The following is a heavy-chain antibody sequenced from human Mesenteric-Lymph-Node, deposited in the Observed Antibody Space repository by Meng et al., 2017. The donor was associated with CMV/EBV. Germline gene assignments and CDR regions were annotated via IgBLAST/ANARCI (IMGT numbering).Heavy chain of an antibody. CDR2: ISGSGGRT. CDR1: GFTVSSNY. CDR3: AKTPGDSSTWHFDY. D-gene: IGHD6-13*01. J-gene: IGHJ4*02. Sequence: ETLSLTCAASGFTVSSNYMSWVRQAPGKGLQWVSSISGSGGRTYYADSVKGRFTISSDNSKNALYLQMNGLRAEDTAVYYCAKTPGDSSTWHFDYWGQGTLVTVSS. V-gene: IGHV3-23*01.